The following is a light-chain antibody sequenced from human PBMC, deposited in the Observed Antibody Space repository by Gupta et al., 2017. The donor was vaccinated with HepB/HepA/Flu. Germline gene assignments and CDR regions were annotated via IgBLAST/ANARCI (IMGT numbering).Light chain of an antibody. J-gene: IGKJ1*01. CDR1: QSISSW. V-gene: IGKV1-5*03. Sequence: IQMTQSPSTLSASVGDRVTITCRASQSISSWLAWFQQKPGKAPKVLISMASSLESGVPSRFSGSGSGTEFTLTISSLQPDDFATYYCQHYQSYSSTFGQGTKLDIK. CDR3: QHYQSYSST. CDR2: MAS.